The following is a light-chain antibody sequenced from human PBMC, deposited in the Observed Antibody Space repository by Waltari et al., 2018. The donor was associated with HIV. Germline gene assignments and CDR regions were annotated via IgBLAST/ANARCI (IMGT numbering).Light chain of an antibody. V-gene: IGKV3-11*01. CDR3: QQRSNWPPQFT. J-gene: IGKJ3*01. CDR2: DAS. CDR1: QSVSSY. Sequence: EIVLTQSPATLSLSLGERATLSCRVSQSVSSYLAWYQQKPGQAPRLLIYDASNRATGIPARFSGSGSGTDFTLTIGSLEPEDFAVYYCQQRSNWPPQFTFGPGTKVDIK.